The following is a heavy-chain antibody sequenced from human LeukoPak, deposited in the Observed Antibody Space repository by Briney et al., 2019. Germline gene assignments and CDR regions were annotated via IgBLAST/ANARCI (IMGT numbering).Heavy chain of an antibody. CDR2: INSDGSST. D-gene: IGHD2-15*01. Sequence: GGSLRLSCAASGFTFSSYWMHWVRQAPGKGLVWVSRINSDGSSTSYADSVKGRFTISRDNAKNTLYLQMNSLRAEDTAVYYCARASPYCSGGSCSYYFDYWGQGILVTVSS. J-gene: IGHJ4*02. CDR3: ARASPYCSGGSCSYYFDY. CDR1: GFTFSSYW. V-gene: IGHV3-74*01.